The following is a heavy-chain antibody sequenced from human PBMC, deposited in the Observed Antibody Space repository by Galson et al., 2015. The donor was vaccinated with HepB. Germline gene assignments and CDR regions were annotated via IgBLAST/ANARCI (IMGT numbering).Heavy chain of an antibody. CDR3: ARNRYGSGSFYY. J-gene: IGHJ4*02. CDR1: GYTFTGYY. CDR2: INPNSGGT. Sequence: SVKVSCKASGYTFTGYYMHWVRQAPGQGLEWMGWINPNSGGTNYAQKFQGRVTMTRDTSISTAYMELSRLRSDDTAVYYCARNRYGSGSFYYWGQGTLVTVSS. V-gene: IGHV1-2*02. D-gene: IGHD3-10*01.